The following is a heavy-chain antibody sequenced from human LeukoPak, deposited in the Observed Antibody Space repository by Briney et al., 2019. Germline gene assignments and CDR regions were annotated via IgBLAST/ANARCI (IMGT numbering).Heavy chain of an antibody. J-gene: IGHJ4*02. V-gene: IGHV4-34*08. CDR3: AVYILQPGNTVGDS. CDR1: GFTFDDYV. D-gene: IGHD2-21*01. CDR2: VPDSGAT. Sequence: NPGGSLRLSCAASGFTFDDYVMSWIRQAPGKGLEGIGEVPDSGATKYNPSLKGRVTISVDKSRTQIFLRLNSVTAADTAMYYCAVYILQPGNTVGDSWGQGSLVIVSS.